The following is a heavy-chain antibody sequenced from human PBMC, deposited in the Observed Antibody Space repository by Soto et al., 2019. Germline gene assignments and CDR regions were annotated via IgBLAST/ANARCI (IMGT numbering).Heavy chain of an antibody. CDR2: ISYDGSNK. D-gene: IGHD3-10*01. J-gene: IGHJ6*03. Sequence: GGSLRLSCAASGFTFSSYGMHWVRQAPGKGPEWVAVISYDGSNKYYADSVKGRFTISRDNSKNTLYLQMNSLRAEDTAVYYCASYYYGSGSYWGYYYYMDVWGKGTTVTVSS. CDR1: GFTFSSYG. CDR3: ASYYYGSGSYWGYYYYMDV. V-gene: IGHV3-30*03.